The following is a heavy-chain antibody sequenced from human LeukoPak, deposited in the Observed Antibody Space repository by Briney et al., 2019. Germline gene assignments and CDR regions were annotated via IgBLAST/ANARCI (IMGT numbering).Heavy chain of an antibody. CDR3: AKRTSSDATGYFGSFDH. CDR2: ISGGDGST. CDR1: GFTFSAYW. J-gene: IGHJ4*02. D-gene: IGHD3-9*01. Sequence: PGGSLRLSCAASGFTFSAYWMSWVRRAPGKGLEWASAISGGDGSTYYADSVKGPFTISRNNCNNTLSLHTGSLRAEHPAVYYCAKRTSSDATGYFGSFDHWGQGTLVTVSS. V-gene: IGHV3-23*01.